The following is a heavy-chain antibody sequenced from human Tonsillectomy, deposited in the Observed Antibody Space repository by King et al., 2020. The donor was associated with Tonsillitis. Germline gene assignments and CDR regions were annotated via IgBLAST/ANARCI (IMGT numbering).Heavy chain of an antibody. CDR1: GFTFSSYD. D-gene: IGHD3-10*01. J-gene: IGHJ4*02. V-gene: IGHV3-13*01. Sequence: VQLVESGGGLVQPGGSLRLSCAASGFTFSSYDVHWVRQATGKGLEWVSTIGTAGDTYYSGSVRGRFTISRENAKNSFYLQMNSRRAGDTAVYYCTRGHYNSFFDYWGQGTLVTVSS. CDR2: IGTAGDT. CDR3: TRGHYNSFFDY.